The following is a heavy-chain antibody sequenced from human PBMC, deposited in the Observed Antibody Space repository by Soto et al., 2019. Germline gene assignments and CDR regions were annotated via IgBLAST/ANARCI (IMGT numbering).Heavy chain of an antibody. CDR1: GFTFSSYS. V-gene: IGHV3-48*01. D-gene: IGHD2-2*01. Sequence: LRLSCAASGFTFSSYSMNWVRQAPGKGLEWVSYISSSSSTIYYADSVKGRFTISRDNAKNSLYLQMNSLRAEDTAVYYCARVSAAASYWFDPWGQGTLVTVSS. CDR2: ISSSSSTI. CDR3: ARVSAAASYWFDP. J-gene: IGHJ5*02.